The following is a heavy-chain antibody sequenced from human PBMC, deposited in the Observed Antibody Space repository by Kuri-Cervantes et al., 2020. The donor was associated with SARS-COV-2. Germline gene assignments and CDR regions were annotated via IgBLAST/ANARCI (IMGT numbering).Heavy chain of an antibody. J-gene: IGHJ4*02. Sequence: SETLSLTCTVAGGSISSGGYYWSWIRQHPGKGLEWIGYIYYSGSTYYNPSLKSRVTISVDTSKNQFSLKLSSVTAADTAMYYCASRVVRELIDVWGQGTLVTVSS. CDR3: ASRVVRELIDV. V-gene: IGHV4-31*03. CDR2: IYYSGST. CDR1: GGSISSGGYY. D-gene: IGHD3-10*01.